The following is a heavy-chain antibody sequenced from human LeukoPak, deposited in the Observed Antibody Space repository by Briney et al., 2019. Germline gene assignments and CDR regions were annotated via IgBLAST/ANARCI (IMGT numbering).Heavy chain of an antibody. J-gene: IGHJ4*02. Sequence: ASVKVSCKASGYTFTSYYMHWVRQAPGQGLEWMGIINPSGGSTSYTQKFQGRVTMTRDMSTSTVYMELSCLRSEDTAVYYCARDRGLYYYDSSGIIDYWGQGTLVTVSS. CDR1: GYTFTSYY. CDR3: ARDRGLYYYDSSGIIDY. D-gene: IGHD3-22*01. CDR2: INPSGGST. V-gene: IGHV1-46*01.